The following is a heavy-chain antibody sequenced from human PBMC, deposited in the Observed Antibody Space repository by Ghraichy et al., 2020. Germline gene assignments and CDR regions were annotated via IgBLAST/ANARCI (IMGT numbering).Heavy chain of an antibody. J-gene: IGHJ4*02. CDR3: GSSGTSLFLPRVDY. V-gene: IGHV3-21*01. CDR1: GFNFRAYC. CDR2: ISSGGGYK. Sequence: GGSLRLSCKASGFNFRAYCKNWVRHVPGKGLEWVSSISSGGGYKSYADSVKGRFTISRDDATTSVYLQMTSLTDEDTAVYYCGSSGTSLFLPRVDYWGQGTLVTVSS. D-gene: IGHD2-2*01.